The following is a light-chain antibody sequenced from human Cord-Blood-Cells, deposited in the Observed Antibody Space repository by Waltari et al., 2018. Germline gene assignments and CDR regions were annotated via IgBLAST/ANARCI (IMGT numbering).Light chain of an antibody. Sequence: IVMTKSPLSLPVPPVEPASMSCRSSKSLLHSNGYNYLVWYLQKPGQSPQLLIYLGSNRASGVPDRFSGSGSGTDFTLKISRVEAEDVGVYYCMQALQTPYTFGQGTKLEIK. CDR2: LGS. CDR1: KSLLHSNGYNY. V-gene: IGKV2-28*01. J-gene: IGKJ2*01. CDR3: MQALQTPYT.